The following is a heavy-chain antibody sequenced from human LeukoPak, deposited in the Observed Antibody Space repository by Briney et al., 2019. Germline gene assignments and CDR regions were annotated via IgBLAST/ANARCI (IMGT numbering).Heavy chain of an antibody. CDR1: GFSFSTIY. CDR3: ATTARVGQN. Sequence: GGSLRLSCAASGFSFSTIYMSWVRQTPGQGLEWVANINVDGTAEYYVDSVKGRFTISRDNAKNSLFLQMDSLRADDTAVYYCATTARVGQNWGQGTLVTVSS. V-gene: IGHV3-7*03. CDR2: INVDGTAE. J-gene: IGHJ4*02. D-gene: IGHD3/OR15-3a*01.